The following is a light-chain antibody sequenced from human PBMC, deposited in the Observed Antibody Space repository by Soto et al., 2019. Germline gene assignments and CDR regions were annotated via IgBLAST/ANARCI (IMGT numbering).Light chain of an antibody. V-gene: IGLV2-14*01. J-gene: IGLJ1*01. CDR3: LSKRGDTTEV. CDR2: EVT. CDR1: SGDVGGYDY. Sequence: QSALTQPASVSGSPGQSITISCTGTSGDVGGYDYVSWYQQHPGKAPTLIIYEVTNRPSGVSNRFSGSKSGNTASLTISGLQAEDEADYYCLSKRGDTTEVFGTGTKLTVL.